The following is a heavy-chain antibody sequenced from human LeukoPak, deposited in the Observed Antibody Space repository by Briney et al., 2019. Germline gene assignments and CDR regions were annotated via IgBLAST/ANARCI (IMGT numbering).Heavy chain of an antibody. J-gene: IGHJ4*02. Sequence: GGSLRLSCAASAFSLSAYNMNWVRQAPGKGLEWVASISYTGTYIYYADSVKGRFTISRDNAQNSLYLQMNSLRAEDTAIYYCVRDRGTYRPIDYWGQGTLVTVSS. CDR3: VRDRGTYRPIDY. D-gene: IGHD1-26*01. CDR1: AFSLSAYN. V-gene: IGHV3-21*04. CDR2: ISYTGTYI.